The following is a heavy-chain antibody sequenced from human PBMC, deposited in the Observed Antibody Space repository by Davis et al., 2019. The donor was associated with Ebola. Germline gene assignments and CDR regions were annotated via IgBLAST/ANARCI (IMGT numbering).Heavy chain of an antibody. V-gene: IGHV3-53*04. D-gene: IGHD2-8*01. CDR2: IYSGGST. Sequence: GGSLRLSCEASGFTVSSNYMSWVRQAPGKGLEWVSVIYSGGSTYYADSVKGRFTISRHNSKNTLYLQMNSLRAEDTAVYYCARDGGYCTNGVCPRDGMDVWGQGTTVTVSS. J-gene: IGHJ6*02. CDR3: ARDGGYCTNGVCPRDGMDV. CDR1: GFTVSSNY.